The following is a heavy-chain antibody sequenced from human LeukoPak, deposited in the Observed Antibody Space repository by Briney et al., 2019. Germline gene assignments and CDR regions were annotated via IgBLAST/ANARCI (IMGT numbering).Heavy chain of an antibody. Sequence: PGGSLRLSCAASGVSFTSYGMHWVRQGPGKGLEWGAVVRYDGRDEHYADSVKGRFTISRENSKTTLYLQMNNLREEDTAVYYCARPNCGGECYFSGYGMDVWGQGTTIIVSS. J-gene: IGHJ6*02. D-gene: IGHD2-21*01. CDR3: ARPNCGGECYFSGYGMDV. CDR1: GVSFTSYG. V-gene: IGHV3-30*04. CDR2: VRYDGRDE.